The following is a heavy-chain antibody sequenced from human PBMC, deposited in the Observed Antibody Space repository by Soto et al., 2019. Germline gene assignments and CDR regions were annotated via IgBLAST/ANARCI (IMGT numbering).Heavy chain of an antibody. D-gene: IGHD6-25*01. J-gene: IGHJ4*02. CDR2: AYFSGGNT. V-gene: IGHV4-39*01. CDR3: AYGSSSAWIDF. Sequence: LSLTWSVSGDSMRGYHFYWAWIRQAPGKGLEWIGSAYFSGGNTYYNPSLKSRVSIFVDTSKNEFSLRLTSLTAADTAVYFCAYGSSSAWIDFWGQGTLVTV. CDR1: GDSMRGYHFY.